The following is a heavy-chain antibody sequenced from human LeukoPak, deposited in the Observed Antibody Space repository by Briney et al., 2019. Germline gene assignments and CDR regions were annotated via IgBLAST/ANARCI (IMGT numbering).Heavy chain of an antibody. CDR3: ARERAGGYGGHGVFDY. D-gene: IGHD4-23*01. CDR2: INPSGGST. J-gene: IGHJ4*02. V-gene: IGHV1-46*01. Sequence: GASVKVSCKASGYTFTSYYMHWVRQAPGQGLEWMGIINPSGGSTSYAQKFQGRVTMTRDMSTSTVYMELSSLRSEATAVYYCARERAGGYGGHGVFDYWGQGTLVTVSS. CDR1: GYTFTSYY.